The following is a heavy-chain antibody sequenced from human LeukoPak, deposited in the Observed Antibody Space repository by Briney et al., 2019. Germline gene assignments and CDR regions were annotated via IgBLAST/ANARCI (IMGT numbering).Heavy chain of an antibody. D-gene: IGHD2-2*01. CDR1: GYTCTSYL. V-gene: IGHV1-18*01. J-gene: IGHJ4*02. CDR3: PMKIRSRSLFDY. Sequence: ASVNVSFKASGYTCTSYLISWVQQAPGQGLEWMGWISDYYDNTNYAQKLQGRVTMTTDTSTRTAYMDVRGLTSDHSAGYYFPMKIRSRSLFDYWGQGNLVIVSA. CDR2: ISDYYDNT.